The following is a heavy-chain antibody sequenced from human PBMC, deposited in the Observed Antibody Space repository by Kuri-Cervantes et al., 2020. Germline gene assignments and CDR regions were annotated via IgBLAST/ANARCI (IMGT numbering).Heavy chain of an antibody. CDR3: ARDWVSIAAAGTWDAFDI. V-gene: IGHV4-38-2*02. D-gene: IGHD6-13*01. CDR2: IYHSGST. J-gene: IGHJ3*02. CDR1: GYSISSGYY. Sequence: ESLKISCAVSGYSISSGYYWGWIRQPPGKGLEWIGSIYHSGSTYYNPSLKSRVTISVDTSKNQFSLKLSSVTAADTAVYYCARDWVSIAAAGTWDAFDIWGQGTMVTVSS.